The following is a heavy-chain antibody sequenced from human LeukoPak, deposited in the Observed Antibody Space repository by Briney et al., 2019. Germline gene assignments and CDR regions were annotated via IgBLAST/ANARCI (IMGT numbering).Heavy chain of an antibody. J-gene: IGHJ6*02. CDR3: ARDRVYYGMDV. CDR1: GFTFSSYW. Sequence: GGSLRLSCAASGFTFSSYWISWVRQAPGKGLEWVANIKQDGSEKYYVDSVKGRFTISRDDAKNSLYLQMNSLRAEDTAVYYCARDRVYYGMDVWGQGTTVTVSS. CDR2: IKQDGSEK. V-gene: IGHV3-7*01.